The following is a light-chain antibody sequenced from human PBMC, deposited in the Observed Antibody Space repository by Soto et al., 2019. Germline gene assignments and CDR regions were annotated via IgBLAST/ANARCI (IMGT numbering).Light chain of an antibody. Sequence: QPVLTQSPSASASLGASVKLTCTLSSGHSSYAIAWHQQQPEKGPRYLMKLNSDGSHSKGDGIPDRFSCSSSGAERYLTISSLQSEDEADYYCQIWGTGTYVVFGGGTKLTVL. CDR3: QIWGTGTYVV. CDR2: LNSDGSH. CDR1: SGHSSYA. V-gene: IGLV4-69*01. J-gene: IGLJ2*01.